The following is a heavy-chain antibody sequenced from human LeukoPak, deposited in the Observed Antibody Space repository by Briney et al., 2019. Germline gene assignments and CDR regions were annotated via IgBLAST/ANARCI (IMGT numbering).Heavy chain of an antibody. CDR2: IYYSGST. Sequence: KASETLSHTCSVSGGSISSYYWSWIRQPPGKGLEWIGYIYYSGSTNYNPSLKSRVTISLDTSKSQFSLKLTSVTAADTAVYYCARAPIPYDRSRTDYRFDPWGQGTLVTVAS. CDR1: GGSISSYY. CDR3: ARAPIPYDRSRTDYRFDP. D-gene: IGHD3-16*01. V-gene: IGHV4-59*01. J-gene: IGHJ5*02.